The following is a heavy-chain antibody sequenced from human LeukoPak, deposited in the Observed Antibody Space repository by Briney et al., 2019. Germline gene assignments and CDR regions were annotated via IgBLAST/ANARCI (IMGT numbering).Heavy chain of an antibody. CDR1: GFTFSTYW. CDR2: INTVGSRT. D-gene: IGHD3-10*01. Sequence: GGSLRLSCAASGFTFSTYWMYWVRQAPGKGLVWVSHINTVGSRTDYTDSVKGRFTVSRDNAKNTLYLQMNSLRAEDTAVYYCAFGTVSQSFNHWGQGTLVTVSS. V-gene: IGHV3-74*01. J-gene: IGHJ4*02. CDR3: AFGTVSQSFNH.